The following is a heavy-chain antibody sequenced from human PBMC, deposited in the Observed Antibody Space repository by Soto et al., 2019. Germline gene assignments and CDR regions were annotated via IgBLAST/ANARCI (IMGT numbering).Heavy chain of an antibody. V-gene: IGHV3-21*01. D-gene: IGHD2-21*02. CDR3: ARVMCGDCSTYYYYSMDV. CDR2: IGTTSSYI. CDR1: GFTFGTYT. J-gene: IGHJ6*02. Sequence: EVQLVESGGGLVKPGGSLRLSCAASGFTFGTYTMNWVRQDPGKGLEWASSIGTTSSYINYADSMRGRFTISRDNARDSLYLQMSSLRAEDTAVYYCARVMCGDCSTYYYYSMDVWGQGTTVTVSS.